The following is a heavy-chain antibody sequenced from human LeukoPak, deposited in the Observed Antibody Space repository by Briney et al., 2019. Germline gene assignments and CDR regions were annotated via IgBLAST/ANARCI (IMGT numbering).Heavy chain of an antibody. CDR2: IYYSGST. CDR3: ARSDLYYFDY. Sequence: KPSETLSLTCTVSGGSISCGDYYWSWIRQPPGKGLEWIGSIYYSGSTYYNPSLKSRVTISVDTSKNQFSLKLSSVTAADTAVYYCARSDLYYFDYWGQGTLVTVSS. J-gene: IGHJ4*02. V-gene: IGHV4-39*01. CDR1: GGSISCGDYY.